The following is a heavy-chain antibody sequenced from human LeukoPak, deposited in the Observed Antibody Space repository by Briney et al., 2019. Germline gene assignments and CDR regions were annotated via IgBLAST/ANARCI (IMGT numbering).Heavy chain of an antibody. D-gene: IGHD3-22*01. Sequence: KVSCKGSGYSFTSYWIGWVRQMPGKGLEWMGIIYPGDSNTRYSPSFQGQVTISADKSISTAYLQWSSLQASDTAMYYCARQRSYYGSSGYYYAFDIWGQGTMVTVSS. CDR2: IYPGDSNT. V-gene: IGHV5-51*01. CDR1: GYSFTSYW. CDR3: ARQRSYYGSSGYYYAFDI. J-gene: IGHJ3*02.